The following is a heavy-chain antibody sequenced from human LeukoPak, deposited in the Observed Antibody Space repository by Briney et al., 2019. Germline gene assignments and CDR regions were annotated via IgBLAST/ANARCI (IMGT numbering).Heavy chain of an antibody. J-gene: IGHJ4*02. Sequence: SETLSLTCTVSGGSISYFYWSWIRQPAGKGLEWIGRIYTSGSTNYNPSLKSRVTMSVDTSKNQLSLKLSSVTAADTAVYYCARDVVAAAGTWDYWGQGTLVTVSS. CDR2: IYTSGST. CDR1: GGSISYFY. V-gene: IGHV4-4*07. CDR3: ARDVVAAAGTWDY. D-gene: IGHD6-13*01.